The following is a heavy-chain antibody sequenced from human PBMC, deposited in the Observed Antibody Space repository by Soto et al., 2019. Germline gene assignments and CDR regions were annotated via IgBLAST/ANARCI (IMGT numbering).Heavy chain of an antibody. Sequence: QVHLVQSGAEVKKPGASVKVSCKASGYTFTSYGITWVRQAPGQGLEWMGWISAHNGNTDYAQKLQGRVIVTRDTSTSTTYMELRILISDATAVYYCARGRYGDYWGQGALVTVSS. V-gene: IGHV1-18*01. CDR2: ISAHNGNT. D-gene: IGHD1-1*01. CDR1: GYTFTSYG. J-gene: IGHJ4*02. CDR3: ARGRYGDY.